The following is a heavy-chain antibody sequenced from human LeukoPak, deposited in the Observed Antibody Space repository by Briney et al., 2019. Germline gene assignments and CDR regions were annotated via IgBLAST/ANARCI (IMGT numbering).Heavy chain of an antibody. D-gene: IGHD2-2*01. CDR2: INHSGST. CDR1: GGSFSGYY. Sequence: SETLSLTCAVSGGSFSGYYWSWNRQPPGKGLEWIGEINHSGSTNYNPSLKSRVTISVDTSKNQFSLKLSSVTAADTAVYYCARAHEHIVVARVNPLDYWGQGTLVTVSS. V-gene: IGHV4-34*01. CDR3: ARAHEHIVVARVNPLDY. J-gene: IGHJ4*02.